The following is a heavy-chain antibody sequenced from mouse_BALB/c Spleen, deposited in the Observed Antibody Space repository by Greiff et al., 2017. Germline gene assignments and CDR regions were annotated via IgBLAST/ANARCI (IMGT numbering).Heavy chain of an antibody. J-gene: IGHJ3*01. CDR1: GFTFSDYY. V-gene: IGHV5-4*02. Sequence: EVKLEESGGGLVKPGGSLKLSCAASGFTFSDYYMYWVRQTPEKRLEWVATISDGGSYTYYPDSVKGRFTISRDNAKNNLYLQMSSLKSEDTAMYYCARDHQGFAYWGQGTLVTVSA. CDR3: ARDHQGFAY. CDR2: ISDGGSYT.